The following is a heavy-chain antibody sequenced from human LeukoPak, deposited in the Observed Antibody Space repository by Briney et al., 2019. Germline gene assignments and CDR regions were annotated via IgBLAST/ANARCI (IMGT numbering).Heavy chain of an antibody. CDR1: GFTFSTYA. Sequence: PGGSLRLSCAASGFTFSTYAMHWVRQGPRKGLEWVADISYDGSNKYYAGSVKGRFHIYRDNSKNTLYLQMRSLSAEDTAVYYCARTTTPHYYGSGSYALVYWGQGTLVSVPS. V-gene: IGHV3-30-3*01. CDR3: ARTTTPHYYGSGSYALVY. J-gene: IGHJ4*02. D-gene: IGHD3-10*01. CDR2: ISYDGSNK.